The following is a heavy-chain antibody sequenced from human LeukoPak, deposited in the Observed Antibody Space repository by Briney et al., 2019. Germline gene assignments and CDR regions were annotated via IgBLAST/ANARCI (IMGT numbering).Heavy chain of an antibody. CDR2: ISTYNGDT. D-gene: IGHD2-2*01. CDR1: GYTFTTYG. CDR3: ALIPYCTTATCYYLDY. V-gene: IGHV1-18*01. Sequence: LGSAVTVSCKACGYTFTTYGISWVRQAPGQGLEWMGWISTYNGDTNYAQKLQGRVTMTADTSTSTTYMELRSLRSDDTAVYYCALIPYCTTATCYYLDYWGQGTLVTVSS. J-gene: IGHJ4*02.